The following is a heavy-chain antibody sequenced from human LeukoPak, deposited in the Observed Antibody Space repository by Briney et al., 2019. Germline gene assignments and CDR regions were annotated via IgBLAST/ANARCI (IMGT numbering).Heavy chain of an antibody. CDR3: ARVIEASGWFDP. CDR2: IYYSGST. D-gene: IGHD3-10*01. V-gene: IGHV4-59*01. CDR1: GGSISSYY. J-gene: IGHJ5*02. Sequence: SETLSLTCTVSGGSISSYYWSWIRQPPGKGLEWIGYIYYSGSTNYNPSLKSRVTISVDTSENQFSLKLSSVTAADTAVYYCARVIEASGWFDPWGQGTLVTVSS.